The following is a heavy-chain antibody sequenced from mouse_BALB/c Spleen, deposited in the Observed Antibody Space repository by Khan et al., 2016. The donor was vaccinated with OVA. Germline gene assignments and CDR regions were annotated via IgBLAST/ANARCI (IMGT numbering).Heavy chain of an antibody. D-gene: IGHD2-14*01. CDR2: INPSNNYT. J-gene: IGHJ3*01. CDR1: GYTFTSYT. V-gene: IGHV1-4*01. Sequence: QVQLQQSGAELARPGASVKMSCKASGYTFTSYTMHWVRQRPGQAPEWIGHINPSNNYTNYNRNFKDKATLIVDKSSSTAYMQLSSLTSEDSAVDYCVRDGGDHRSGGWFAYWGQGTLVTVSA. CDR3: VRDGGDHRSGGWFAY.